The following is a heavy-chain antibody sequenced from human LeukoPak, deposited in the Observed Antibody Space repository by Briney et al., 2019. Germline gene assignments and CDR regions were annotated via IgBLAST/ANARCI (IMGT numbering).Heavy chain of an antibody. D-gene: IGHD6-13*01. Sequence: PGGSLRLSCAASGFTFSSYSMNWVRQAPGKGLEWVSSISSSSSYIYYADSVKGGFTISRDNAKNSLYLQMNSLRAEDTAVYYCARIIAAAGPYYFDYWGQGTLVTVSS. J-gene: IGHJ4*02. CDR3: ARIIAAAGPYYFDY. CDR2: ISSSSSYI. CDR1: GFTFSSYS. V-gene: IGHV3-21*01.